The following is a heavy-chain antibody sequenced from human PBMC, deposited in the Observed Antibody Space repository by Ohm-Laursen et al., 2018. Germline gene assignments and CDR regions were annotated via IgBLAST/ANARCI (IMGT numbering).Heavy chain of an antibody. D-gene: IGHD4-11*01. V-gene: IGHV3-15*01. CDR1: DFTVSGAW. J-gene: IGHJ1*01. CDR2: IKRSSEGSTT. CDR3: TTHYKF. Sequence: SLRLSCAASDFTVSGAWMSWVRQAPGKGLEWVGLIKRSSEGSTTHYAAPVKGRSAISRDDSENTLHLQIDSLKTEDTAIYYCTTHYKFWGQGTLVTVSA.